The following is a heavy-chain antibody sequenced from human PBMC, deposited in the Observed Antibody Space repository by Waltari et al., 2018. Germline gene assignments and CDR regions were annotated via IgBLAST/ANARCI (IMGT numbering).Heavy chain of an antibody. V-gene: IGHV4-39*01. D-gene: IGHD6-13*01. CDR3: ARHYSKPGIAAAGFPFDY. CDR1: GGSISSSSYY. J-gene: IGHJ4*02. Sequence: QLQLQESGPGLVKPSETLSLTCTVSGGSISSSSYYWGWIRQPPGKGLEWIGSIYYRGGTYYNPSLKSRVTISVDTSKNQFSLKLSSVTAADTAVYYCARHYSKPGIAAAGFPFDYWGQGTLVTVSS. CDR2: IYYRGGT.